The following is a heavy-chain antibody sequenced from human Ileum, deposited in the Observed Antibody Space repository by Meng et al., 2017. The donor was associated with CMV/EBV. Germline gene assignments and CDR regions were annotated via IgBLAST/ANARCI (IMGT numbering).Heavy chain of an antibody. CDR1: GGSIDRNYFY. CDR2: IYSSGNT. J-gene: IGHJ4*02. CDR3: ATDISSRWFYP. Sequence: LQLQGSRRGLVNPSDTRALPCIVTGGSIDRNYFYRGWLRQPPGKGLEWIATIYSSGNTYYNPSLKSRVTVSLDTSNSHLSLRLNSVTAADTAVYFCATDISSRWFYPWGQGTLVTVSS. D-gene: IGHD6-13*01. V-gene: IGHV4-39*07.